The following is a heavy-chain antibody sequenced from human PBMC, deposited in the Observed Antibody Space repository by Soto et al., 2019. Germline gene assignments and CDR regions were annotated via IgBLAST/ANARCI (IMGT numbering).Heavy chain of an antibody. CDR3: ARGLGYNWFDP. J-gene: IGHJ5*02. V-gene: IGHV4-59*01. CDR2: VYYSGHT. D-gene: IGHD2-15*01. CDR1: GGSLTSYY. Sequence: PSETLSLTCTVSGGSLTSYYWTWIRQPPGKGLEFIGYVYYSGHTNYNPSLQSRVTISADTSQNVFSLNLTSVTAADTAVYYCARGLGYNWFDPWGQGTLVTVSS.